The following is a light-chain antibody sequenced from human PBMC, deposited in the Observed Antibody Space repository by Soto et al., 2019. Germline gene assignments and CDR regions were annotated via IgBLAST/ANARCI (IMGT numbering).Light chain of an antibody. Sequence: QLVLTQSPSASASLGASVKLTCTLSSGHSSYTIAWHQQQPEKGPRYLMKVNSDGSHSKGDGIPDRFSGSSSGAERYVTIPSLQSEDEADYYCQTWDTGIRVFGGGTKLTVL. CDR3: QTWDTGIRV. V-gene: IGLV4-69*01. CDR2: VNSDGSH. J-gene: IGLJ3*02. CDR1: SGHSSYT.